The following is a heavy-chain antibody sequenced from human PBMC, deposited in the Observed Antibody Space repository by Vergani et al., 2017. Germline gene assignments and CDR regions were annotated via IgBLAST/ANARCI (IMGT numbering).Heavy chain of an antibody. Sequence: QVQLQESGPGLAKPSETLSLTCTVSGGSISSYYWSWIRQPPGKGLEWIGYIYYSGSTNYNPSFKSRVTISVDTSKNQFSLKLSSVTAADTAVYYCARSQVYCSSHSCLGWFDPWGQGTLVTVSS. CDR2: IYYSGST. CDR3: ARSQVYCSSHSCLGWFDP. V-gene: IGHV4-59*01. D-gene: IGHD2-2*01. J-gene: IGHJ5*02. CDR1: GGSISSYY.